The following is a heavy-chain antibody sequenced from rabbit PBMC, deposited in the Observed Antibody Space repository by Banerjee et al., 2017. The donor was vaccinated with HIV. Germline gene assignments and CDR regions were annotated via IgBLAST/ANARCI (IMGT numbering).Heavy chain of an antibody. J-gene: IGHJ4*01. Sequence: QSLEESGGDLVKPGASLTLTCTASGFSFSSSYWICWVRQAPGKGLEWIACISAGNSGSTHYASWAKGRFTISKTSSTTVTLQMTSLTAADTATYFCARKYATSGDYRRFNLWGPGTLVTVS. V-gene: IGHV1S40*01. CDR3: ARKYATSGDYRRFNL. CDR2: ISAGNSGST. D-gene: IGHD1-1*01. CDR1: GFSFSSSYW.